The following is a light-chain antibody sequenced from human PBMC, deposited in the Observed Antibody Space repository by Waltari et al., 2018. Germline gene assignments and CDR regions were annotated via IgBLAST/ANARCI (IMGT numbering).Light chain of an antibody. CDR3: SSYTSSSTLV. V-gene: IGLV2-14*01. J-gene: IGLJ1*01. CDR2: DVS. Sequence: QSALTQPASVSGSPGQSITISCTGSSSDVGGYNYVSWYQQHPGQAPKLMIFDVSKRPSGVSYRFSGSKSGHTASLSISGLQAEDEADYFCSSYTSSSTLVFGTGTKVTVL. CDR1: SSDVGGYNY.